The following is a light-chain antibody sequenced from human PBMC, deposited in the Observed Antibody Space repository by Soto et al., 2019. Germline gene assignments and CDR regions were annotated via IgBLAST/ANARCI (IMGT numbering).Light chain of an antibody. V-gene: IGLV2-14*01. J-gene: IGLJ1*01. CDR3: SSFTSSRIYV. CDR2: EVS. Sequence: QSALTQPASVSGSPGQSITISCTGTSSDVGGYNYVSWFQLYPGKAPKLMVYEVSNRPSGISSRFSGSKSGNTASLTISGLQAEDEADYYCSSFTSSRIYVFGTGTKVTV. CDR1: SSDVGGYNY.